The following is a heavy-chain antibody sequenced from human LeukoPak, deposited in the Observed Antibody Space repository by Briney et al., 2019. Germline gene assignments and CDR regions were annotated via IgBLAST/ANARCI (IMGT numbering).Heavy chain of an antibody. Sequence: PSETLSLTCTVSGGSISSYYWSWIRQPPGKGLEWIGYIYYSGSTNYNPSLKSRVTISVDTSKNQFSLKLSSVTAADTAVYYCARIRWPKLIDYWGQGTLVTVSS. J-gene: IGHJ4*02. CDR3: ARIRWPKLIDY. V-gene: IGHV4-59*01. CDR1: GGSISSYY. CDR2: IYYSGST. D-gene: IGHD4-23*01.